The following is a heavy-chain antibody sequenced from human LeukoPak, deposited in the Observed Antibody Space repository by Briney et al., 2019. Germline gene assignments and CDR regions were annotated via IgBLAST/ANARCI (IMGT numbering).Heavy chain of an antibody. CDR3: ARDFAPGSSWSHGDY. V-gene: IGHV3-7*01. CDR1: GFTFSDYW. J-gene: IGHJ4*02. Sequence: GGSLRLSCAASGFTFSDYWMSWVRQAPGKRPEWVANIKQDGSDKYYVDSVKGRFTISRDNAKNALYLQMNSLRAEDTAVYYCARDFAPGSSWSHGDYWGQGTLVTVSS. CDR2: IKQDGSDK. D-gene: IGHD6-13*01.